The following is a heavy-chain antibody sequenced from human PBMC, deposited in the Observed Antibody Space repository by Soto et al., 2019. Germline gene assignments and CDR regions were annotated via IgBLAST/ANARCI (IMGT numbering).Heavy chain of an antibody. CDR1: GFTFSNAW. Sequence: GGSLRLSCAASGFTFSNAWMNWVRQAPGKGLEWVGRIKSKTDGGTTDYAAPVKGRFTISRDDSKNTLYLQMNSLKTEDTAVYYCTTGAYCGGDCYSFRPETYYYYGMDVWGQGTTVTVSS. CDR2: IKSKTDGGTT. V-gene: IGHV3-15*07. D-gene: IGHD2-21*02. J-gene: IGHJ6*02. CDR3: TTGAYCGGDCYSFRPETYYYYGMDV.